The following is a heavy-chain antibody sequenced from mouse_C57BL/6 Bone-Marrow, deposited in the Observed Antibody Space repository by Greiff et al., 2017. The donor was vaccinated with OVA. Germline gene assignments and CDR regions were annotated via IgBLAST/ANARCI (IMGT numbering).Heavy chain of an antibody. V-gene: IGHV1-15*01. D-gene: IGHD2-4*01. J-gene: IGHJ4*01. CDR1: GYTFTDYE. Sequence: VQLQQSGAELVRPGASVTLSCKASGYTFTDYEMHWVKQTPVHGLEWIGAIDPETGGTAYNQKFKGKAILTADKSSSTAYMELRRLTSEDSAVYYGTRFEDYGGAMDYWGQGTSVTVSS. CDR3: TRFEDYGGAMDY. CDR2: IDPETGGT.